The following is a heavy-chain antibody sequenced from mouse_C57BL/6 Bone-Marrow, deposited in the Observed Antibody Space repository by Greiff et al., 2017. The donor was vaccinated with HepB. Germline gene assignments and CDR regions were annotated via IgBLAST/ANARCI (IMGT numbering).Heavy chain of an antibody. J-gene: IGHJ4*01. Sequence: VQLQESGAELMKPGASVKLSCKATGYTFTGYWIEWVKQRPGHGLEWIGEILPGSGSTNYNEKFKGKATFTADTYSNTAYMQISSLTTEDSAIYYCARSGYDYYAMDYWGQGTSVTVSS. CDR2: ILPGSGST. CDR3: ARSGYDYYAMDY. V-gene: IGHV1-9*01. D-gene: IGHD2-2*01. CDR1: GYTFTGYW.